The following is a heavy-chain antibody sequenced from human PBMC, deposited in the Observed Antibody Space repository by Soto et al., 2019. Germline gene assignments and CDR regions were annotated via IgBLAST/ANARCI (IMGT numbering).Heavy chain of an antibody. CDR2: ISAHNGNT. CDR3: ARGRYGDY. Sequence: QVHLVQSGAEVKKPGASVKVSCQGCGYAFTTYGITWVRQAPGQGLEWMGWISAHNGNTNYAQKLQGRVTVTRDTSTSTAYMELRSLRYDDTAVYSCARGRYGDYWGQGALVTVSS. D-gene: IGHD1-1*01. J-gene: IGHJ4*02. CDR1: GYAFTTYG. V-gene: IGHV1-18*01.